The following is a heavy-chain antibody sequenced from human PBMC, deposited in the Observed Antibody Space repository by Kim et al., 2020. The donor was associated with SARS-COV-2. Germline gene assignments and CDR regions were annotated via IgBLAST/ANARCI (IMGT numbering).Heavy chain of an antibody. V-gene: IGHV4-39*07. Sequence: SETLSLTCTVSGGSISSSSYYWGWIRQPPGKGLEWIGSIYYSGSTYYNPSLKSRVTISVDTSKNQFSLKLSSVTAADTAVYYCARVSSSSGYYYSLVYYGMDVWGQGTTVTVSS. D-gene: IGHD3-22*01. J-gene: IGHJ6*02. CDR1: GGSISSSSYY. CDR2: IYYSGST. CDR3: ARVSSSSGYYYSLVYYGMDV.